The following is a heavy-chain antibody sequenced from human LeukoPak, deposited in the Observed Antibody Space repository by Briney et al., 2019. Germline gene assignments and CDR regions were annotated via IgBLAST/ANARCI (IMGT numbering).Heavy chain of an antibody. V-gene: IGHV1-2*02. CDR1: GYTFSGFY. D-gene: IGHD3-3*01. CDR2: INPNSGVT. J-gene: IGHJ4*02. CDR3: ARRGRGVASGYDY. Sequence: ASVKVSCKASGYTFSGFYIHWVRQAPGQGLEWMGWINPNSGVTNYAQKLQGRVTMTTDTSTSTAYMELRSLRSDDTAVYYCARRGRGVASGYDYWGQGTLVTVSS.